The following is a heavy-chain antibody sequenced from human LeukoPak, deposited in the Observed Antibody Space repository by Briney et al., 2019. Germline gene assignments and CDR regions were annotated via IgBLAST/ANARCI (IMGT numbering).Heavy chain of an antibody. CDR1: GGSVTSGSYY. CDR2: ISYRGST. CDR3: AVSTIFGVVAIDY. D-gene: IGHD3-3*01. J-gene: IGHJ4*02. V-gene: IGHV4-61*01. Sequence: PSETLSLTCSVSGGSVTSGSYYWSWIRQPPGKELEWIGYISYRGSTSYNPSLKSRVTISVDTSKNQFSLKLSSVTAADTAVYYCAVSTIFGVVAIDYWGQGTLVTVAS.